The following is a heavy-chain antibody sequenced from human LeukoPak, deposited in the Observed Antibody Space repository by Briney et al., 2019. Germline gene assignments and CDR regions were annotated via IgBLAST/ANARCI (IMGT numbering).Heavy chain of an antibody. CDR2: INPNSGGT. J-gene: IGHJ4*02. CDR1: GYTFTGYY. CDR3: ARGLGTTRGSVDY. Sequence: ASVKVSCKASGYTFTGYYMHWVRQAPGQGLEWMGWINPNSGGTNSAQKFQGRVTITRDTSISTAYMELSRLTSDDTAVFYCARGLGTTRGSVDYWGQGTLVTVSS. D-gene: IGHD1-1*01. V-gene: IGHV1-2*02.